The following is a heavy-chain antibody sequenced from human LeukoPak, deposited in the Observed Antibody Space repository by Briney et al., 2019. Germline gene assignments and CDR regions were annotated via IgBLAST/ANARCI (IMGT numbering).Heavy chain of an antibody. CDR2: INHSGST. D-gene: IGHD1/OR15-1a*01. V-gene: IGHV4-34*01. J-gene: IGHJ4*02. Sequence: SETLSLTCTVYSGSFGGYYWSWIRQPPGKGLEWIGEINHSGSTNYNPSLKSRVTISVDTSKNQFSLKLSSVTAADTAVYYCARARNWNKYYFDYWGQGTLVTVSS. CDR1: SGSFGGYY. CDR3: ARARNWNKYYFDY.